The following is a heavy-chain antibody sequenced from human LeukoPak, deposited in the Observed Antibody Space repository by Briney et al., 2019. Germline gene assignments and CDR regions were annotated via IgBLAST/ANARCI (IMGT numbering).Heavy chain of an antibody. J-gene: IGHJ4*02. D-gene: IGHD3-22*01. Sequence: ASVKVSCKASGYTFTGYYMHWMLQAPGQGLEWMGWINPNSGGTNYAQKFQGRVTMTRDTSISTAYMELSRLRSDDTAVYYCASGTYYYDSSGSKADYWGQGTLVTVSS. CDR3: ASGTYYYDSSGSKADY. CDR2: INPNSGGT. V-gene: IGHV1-2*02. CDR1: GYTFTGYY.